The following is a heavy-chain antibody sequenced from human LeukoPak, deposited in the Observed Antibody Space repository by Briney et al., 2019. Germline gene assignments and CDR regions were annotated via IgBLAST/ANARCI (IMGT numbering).Heavy chain of an antibody. CDR3: ARRPGSSGYDPWFDP. D-gene: IGHD3-22*01. CDR2: IYYSGST. CDR1: GGSISSYY. Sequence: SETPSLTCTVSGGSISSYYWSWIRQPPGKGLEWIGYIYYSGSTNYNPSLKSRVTISVDTSKNQFSLKLSSVTAADTAVYYCARRPGSSGYDPWFDPWGQGTLVTVSS. V-gene: IGHV4-59*01. J-gene: IGHJ5*02.